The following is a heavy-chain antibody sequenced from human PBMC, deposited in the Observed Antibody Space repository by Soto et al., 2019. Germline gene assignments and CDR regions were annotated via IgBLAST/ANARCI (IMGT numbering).Heavy chain of an antibody. CDR1: GASINDFY. D-gene: IGHD6-13*01. Sequence: SETLSLTCTVSGASINDFYWSRIRQTPGKGLEWVGFMYYSETTKYNPSLKGRVNMSLDTSKNQVSLHLKSVTAADTAVYYCARANSSTWYKLEYKWFDPWGQGTQVTVSS. J-gene: IGHJ5*02. CDR3: ARANSSTWYKLEYKWFDP. V-gene: IGHV4-59*01. CDR2: MYYSETT.